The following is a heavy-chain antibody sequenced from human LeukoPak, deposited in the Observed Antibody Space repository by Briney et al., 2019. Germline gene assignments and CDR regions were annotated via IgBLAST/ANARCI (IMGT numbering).Heavy chain of an antibody. Sequence: PSETLSLTCTVSGYSISSGYYWGWIRPPPGKGLECIGSIDYSGSTAYNPSLNGRVALSLDTSKNQFSLKLRSVTAADTAVYYCARLNGGNWGPGILVTVSS. J-gene: IGHJ4*02. V-gene: IGHV4-38-2*02. CDR1: GYSISSGYY. D-gene: IGHD4-23*01. CDR3: ARLNGGN. CDR2: IDYSGST.